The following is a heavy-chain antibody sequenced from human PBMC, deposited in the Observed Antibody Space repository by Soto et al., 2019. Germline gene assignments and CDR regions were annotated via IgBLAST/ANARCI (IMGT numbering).Heavy chain of an antibody. V-gene: IGHV5-51*01. CDR3: ATEPYSSSYYYGMDV. CDR2: IYPGDSDT. D-gene: IGHD6-13*01. CDR1: GYSFTSYW. Sequence: GESLKISCKGSGYSFTSYWISWVRQMPGKGLEWMGIIYPGDSDTRYSPSFQGQVTISADKSISTAYLQWSSLKASDTAMYYCATEPYSSSYYYGMDVWGQGTTVTVSS. J-gene: IGHJ6*02.